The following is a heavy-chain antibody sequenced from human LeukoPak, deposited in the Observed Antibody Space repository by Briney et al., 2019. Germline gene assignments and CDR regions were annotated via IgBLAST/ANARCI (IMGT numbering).Heavy chain of an antibody. CDR3: ARGSSIVTSTIDWLDP. Sequence: GASVKVSCNSSGYTFTGYYMHWVRQAPGQGLEWMGWINPNSGGTHYAQKFQGRVTMTRDTSINTAYMELSRLRSDDTAIYYCARGSSIVTSTIDWLDPWGQGALVAVSS. V-gene: IGHV1-2*02. J-gene: IGHJ5*02. D-gene: IGHD6-6*01. CDR2: INPNSGGT. CDR1: GYTFTGYY.